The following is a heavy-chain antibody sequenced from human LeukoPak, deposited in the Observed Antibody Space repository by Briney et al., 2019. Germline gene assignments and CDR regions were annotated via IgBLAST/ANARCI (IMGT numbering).Heavy chain of an antibody. CDR3: ARGLLRGIARRYYFDY. CDR1: GGSFSGYY. D-gene: IGHD6-13*01. J-gene: IGHJ4*02. CDR2: INHSGST. Sequence: SETLSLTCAVYGGSFSGYYWSWIRQPPGKGLEWIGEINHSGSTNYNPSLKSRVTISVDTSKNQFSLKLSSVTAADTAVYYCARGLLRGIARRYYFDYWGQGTLVTVYS. V-gene: IGHV4-34*01.